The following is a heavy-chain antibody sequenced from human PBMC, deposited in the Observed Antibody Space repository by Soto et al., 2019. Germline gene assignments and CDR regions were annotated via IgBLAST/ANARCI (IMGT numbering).Heavy chain of an antibody. J-gene: IGHJ6*03. Sequence: EVQLLESGGGLVQPGGSLRLSCAASGFTFSSYAMSWVRQAPGKGLEWVSAIIHSGGNTYHTDSVKGRFTISRDNSKNTLSLQMHSLRAEDTAVYYCAAFAGPYYIYSCMDVWGKGTTVTVSS. CDR2: IIHSGGNT. V-gene: IGHV3-23*01. CDR1: GFTFSSYA. D-gene: IGHD3-3*01. CDR3: AAFAGPYYIYSCMDV.